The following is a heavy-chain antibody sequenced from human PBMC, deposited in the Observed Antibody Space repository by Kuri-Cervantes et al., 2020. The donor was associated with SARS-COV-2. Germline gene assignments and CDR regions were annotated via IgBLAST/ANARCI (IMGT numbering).Heavy chain of an antibody. CDR1: GYSISSGYY. Sequence: ESLKISCTVSGYSISSGYYWGRIRQPPGKGLAWIGSIYHSGSTYNNPSLKSRVTISVDTSKNQFSLKLSSVTAADTAVYYCARVGYCSSTSCSLFDYWGQGTLVTVSS. CDR3: ARVGYCSSTSCSLFDY. V-gene: IGHV4-38-2*02. CDR2: IYHSGST. J-gene: IGHJ4*02. D-gene: IGHD2-2*01.